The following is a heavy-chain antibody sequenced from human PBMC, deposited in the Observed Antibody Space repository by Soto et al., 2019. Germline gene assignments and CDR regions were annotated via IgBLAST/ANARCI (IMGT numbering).Heavy chain of an antibody. V-gene: IGHV2-5*02. D-gene: IGHD2-21*02. CDR3: AHRQTYCGGVFYSGFDY. J-gene: IGHJ4*02. CDR2: IYWDDDK. CDR1: GFSLRTSRVG. Sequence: QITLKESGPTLVKPTQTLTLTCTFSGFSLRTSRVGVGWIRQPPGKALEWLALIYWDDDKRYSTSLKSRLTITKDTPKNHVVLTMTNMDPVDTATYYCAHRQTYCGGVFYSGFDYWGQGTLVTVSS.